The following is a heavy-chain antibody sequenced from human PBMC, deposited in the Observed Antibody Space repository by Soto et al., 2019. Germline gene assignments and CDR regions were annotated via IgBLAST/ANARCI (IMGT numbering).Heavy chain of an antibody. V-gene: IGHV1-2*04. CDR2: INPSSGDT. J-gene: IGHJ6*02. Sequence: ASVKVSCKASGYTFTGYYVHWVRQAPGQGLEWLGWINPSSGDTNYAQKFQGWVTMTTDTSITTAYMEVSRLKSDDTAVYYCARDREQQMARGFYYYYGMDVWGQGTTVTVSS. CDR1: GYTFTGYY. D-gene: IGHD6-13*01. CDR3: ARDREQQMARGFYYYYGMDV.